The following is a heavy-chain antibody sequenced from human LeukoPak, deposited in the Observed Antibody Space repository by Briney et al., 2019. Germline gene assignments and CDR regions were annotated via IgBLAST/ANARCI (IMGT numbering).Heavy chain of an antibody. J-gene: IGHJ3*02. V-gene: IGHV5-51*01. Sequence: LGESLKISCEGSGYTFTSYWIGWVRQMPVKGLEWMGIIYPSDSDTRYSPSFQGQVTISANKSISTAYLQWSSLKASDTAMYYCARLARSFPDAFDIWGQGTMVTVSS. CDR1: GYTFTSYW. CDR3: ARLARSFPDAFDI. CDR2: IYPSDSDT.